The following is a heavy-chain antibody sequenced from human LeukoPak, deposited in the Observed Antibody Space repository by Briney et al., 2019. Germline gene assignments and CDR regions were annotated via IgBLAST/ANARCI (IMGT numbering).Heavy chain of an antibody. CDR3: ARGPLRASSGYCNY. J-gene: IGHJ4*02. CDR2: IDLNKGYT. CDR1: GFTFADYH. Sequence: GSVKVSCKASGFTFADYHIHWVRQAPGQGLEWMGWIDLNKGYTIFAQKFQGRVTATRDTSISTAYMELSSLTSDDTAVYFCARGPLRASSGYCNYWGQGTLVTVSS. V-gene: IGHV1-2*02. D-gene: IGHD3-22*01.